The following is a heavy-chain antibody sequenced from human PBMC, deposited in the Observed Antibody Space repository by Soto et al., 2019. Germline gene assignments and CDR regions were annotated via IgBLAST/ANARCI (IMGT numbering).Heavy chain of an antibody. CDR2: IKADGSII. D-gene: IGHD3-16*01. CDR1: GFSFSSYW. CDR3: ARVRQGAGYSDL. J-gene: IGHJ2*01. Sequence: EVQLVESGGGLVQPGGSLRLSCAASGFSFSSYWMHWVSQAPGKGLVWVSRIKADGSIITYADSVKGRFTISRDNAKNRLYVQMNTLRADDTAGYYCARVRQGAGYSDLWGRGTLVSVSS. V-gene: IGHV3-74*01.